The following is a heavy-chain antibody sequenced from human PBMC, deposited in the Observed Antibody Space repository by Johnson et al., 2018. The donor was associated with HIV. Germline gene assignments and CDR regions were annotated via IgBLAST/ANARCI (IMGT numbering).Heavy chain of an antibody. V-gene: IGHV3-30*02. CDR3: ARDSSSWYEGAFDI. Sequence: QVQLVESGGGLVQPGGSLRLSCAASGFTFSTYDMHWVRQAPGKGLEWVTFIRYDGTNKYYADSVKGRFTISRDNSKNTLFLQMNSLRAEDTAVYYCARDSSSWYEGAFDIWGQGTMVTVSS. CDR1: GFTFSTYD. CDR2: IRYDGTNK. J-gene: IGHJ3*02. D-gene: IGHD6-13*01.